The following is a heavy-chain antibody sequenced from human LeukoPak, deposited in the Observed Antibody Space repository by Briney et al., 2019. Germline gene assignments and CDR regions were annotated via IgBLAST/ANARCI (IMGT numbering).Heavy chain of an antibody. CDR2: INPNGGGT. J-gene: IGHJ5*02. D-gene: IGHD6-19*01. V-gene: IGHV1-2*02. CDR1: GYTFTGYY. Sequence: ASVKVSCKASGYTFTGYYMHWVRQAPGQGLEWMGWINPNGGGTNYAQKFQGRVTMTRDTSISTAYMELSRLRSDDTAVYYCARDPSGGWYWFDPWGQGTLVTVSS. CDR3: ARDPSGGWYWFDP.